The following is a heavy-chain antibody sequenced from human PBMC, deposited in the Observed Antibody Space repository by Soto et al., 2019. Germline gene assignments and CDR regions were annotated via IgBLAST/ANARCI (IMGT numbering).Heavy chain of an antibody. CDR3: ARDLWGAVAGGSFDI. D-gene: IGHD6-19*01. CDR1: GYAFTGYY. CDR2: INPNSGGT. J-gene: IGHJ3*02. Sequence: GASVKVSCKASGYAFTGYYMHWVLQAPGQGLEWMGWINPNSGGTNYAQKFQGRVTMTRDTSISTAYMELSRLRSDDTAVYYCARDLWGAVAGGSFDIWGQGTMVTVSS. V-gene: IGHV1-2*02.